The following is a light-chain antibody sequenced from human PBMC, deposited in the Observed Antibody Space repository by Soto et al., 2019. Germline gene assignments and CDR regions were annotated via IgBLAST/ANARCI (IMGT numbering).Light chain of an antibody. V-gene: IGLV2-8*01. J-gene: IGLJ1*01. CDR2: DVS. Sequence: QSALTQPPSASGSPGQSVTISCTGTSRDVGGYEYVSWYQQHPGKAPKLIIYDVSKRPSGVPDRFSGSKSGNTASLTVSGLQAEDEAEYFCFSFTTTSTHVFGTGTKVTVL. CDR3: FSFTTTSTHV. CDR1: SRDVGGYEY.